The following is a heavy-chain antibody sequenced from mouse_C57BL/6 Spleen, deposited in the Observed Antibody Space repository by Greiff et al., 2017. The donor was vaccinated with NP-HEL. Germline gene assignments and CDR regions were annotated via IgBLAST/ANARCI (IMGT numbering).Heavy chain of an antibody. V-gene: IGHV1-82*01. CDR2: IYPGDGDT. D-gene: IGHD3-2*02. Sequence: VQLQQSGPELVKPGASVKISCKASGYAFSSSWMNWVKQRPGKGLEWIGRIYPGDGDTNYNGKFKGKATLTADKSSSTAYMQLSSRTSEDSAVYFCARSRGGSSGYEDYWGQGTTLTVSS. J-gene: IGHJ2*01. CDR3: ARSRGGSSGYEDY. CDR1: GYAFSSSW.